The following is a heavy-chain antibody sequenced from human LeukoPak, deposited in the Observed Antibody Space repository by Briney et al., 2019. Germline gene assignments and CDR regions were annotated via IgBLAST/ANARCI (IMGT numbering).Heavy chain of an antibody. D-gene: IGHD2-21*02. Sequence: GESLKISCKGSGFTLSDHWIAWVRQMPGRGLEWVGIIHPGVSDTPKSPSFQGQVAISVDRSISTAYLQWNSLKASETAMYYCAASPPHCGADCPFDYWGQGTLVTVSS. J-gene: IGHJ4*02. V-gene: IGHV5-51*01. CDR1: GFTLSDHW. CDR3: AASPPHCGADCPFDY. CDR2: IHPGVSDT.